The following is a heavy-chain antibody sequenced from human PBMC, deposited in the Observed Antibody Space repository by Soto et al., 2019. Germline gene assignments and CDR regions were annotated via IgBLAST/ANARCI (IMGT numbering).Heavy chain of an antibody. J-gene: IGHJ4*02. D-gene: IGHD3-10*01. CDR1: GGSFSDYS. CDR3: ARHLYGLWSYYRATRYFDY. V-gene: IGHV4-34*01. CDR2: INHIAST. Sequence: KASETLSLTCAVYGGSFSDYSWTWIRQPLGKGLEWIGEINHIASTYYNPSLKSRATISVYTSKHQFSLTMNSVTAADTPVYYFARHLYGLWSYYRATRYFDYWGQGPLVTVSS.